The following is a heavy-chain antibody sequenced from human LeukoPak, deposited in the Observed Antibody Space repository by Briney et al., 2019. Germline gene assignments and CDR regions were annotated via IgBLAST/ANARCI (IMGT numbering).Heavy chain of an antibody. CDR1: GFTFSVYG. CDR3: AKGGAMADKYYQE. J-gene: IGHJ1*01. V-gene: IGHV3-30*18. D-gene: IGHD6-19*01. CDR2: ISYDGSNK. Sequence: GRSLRLSCAASGFTFSVYGIHWVRQAPGKGLEWVAVISYDGSNKYYADSVKGRFTISRDNSKNTVYLQMNSLRAEDTAVYYCAKGGAMADKYYQEWGQGTLVTVSS.